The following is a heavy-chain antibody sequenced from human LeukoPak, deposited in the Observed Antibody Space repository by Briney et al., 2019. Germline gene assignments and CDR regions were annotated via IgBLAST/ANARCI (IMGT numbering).Heavy chain of an antibody. J-gene: IGHJ4*02. CDR3: AKGHYDGTGYYYFDY. CDR2: ISGSGGTT. Sequence: GGSLRLSCAASGFTFNNYGMSWVRQAPGKGLEWVSAISGSGGTTYFPDSVKGRFTTSRDNSKNTLYLQMNSLRAEDTAVYYCAKGHYDGTGYYYFDYWGQGTLVTVSS. CDR1: GFTFNNYG. D-gene: IGHD3-22*01. V-gene: IGHV3-23*01.